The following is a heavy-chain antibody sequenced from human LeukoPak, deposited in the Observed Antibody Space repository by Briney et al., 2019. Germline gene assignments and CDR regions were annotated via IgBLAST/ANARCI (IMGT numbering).Heavy chain of an antibody. CDR2: IIPIFGTA. CDR3: ARGLWELLLSPFDY. D-gene: IGHD1-26*01. J-gene: IGHJ4*02. V-gene: IGHV1-69*01. Sequence: SVKVSCKASGGTFSSYAISWVRQAPGQGLEWMGGIIPIFGTANYAQKFQGRVTITADESTSTAYMELSSLRSENTAVYYCARGLWELLLSPFDYWGQGTLVTVSS. CDR1: GGTFSSYA.